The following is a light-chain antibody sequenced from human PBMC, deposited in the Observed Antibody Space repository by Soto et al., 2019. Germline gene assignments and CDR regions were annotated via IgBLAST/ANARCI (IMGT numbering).Light chain of an antibody. CDR2: VNS. CDR3: QSFDNSLSGPYV. CDR1: SSNIGAGYD. V-gene: IGLV1-40*01. J-gene: IGLJ1*01. Sequence: QSALAQPPSVSGAPGQRVTISCTGDSSNIGAGYDVHWYQQLPGTAPKLLIYVNSNRPSGVPDRFSGSKSGTSASLAITGLQPEDEADYYCQSFDNSLSGPYVFGTGTKVTVL.